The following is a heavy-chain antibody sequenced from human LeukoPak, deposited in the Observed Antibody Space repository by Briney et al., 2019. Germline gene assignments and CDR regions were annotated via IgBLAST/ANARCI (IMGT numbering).Heavy chain of an antibody. J-gene: IGHJ4*02. CDR3: ARVAGAGNQIDY. V-gene: IGHV1-69*13. CDR2: IIPIFGTA. Sequence: SVKVSCKASGGTFSSYAISWVRQAPGQGLEWMGGIIPIFGTANYAQKFQGRVTITADESTSTAYMELSSLRSEDTAVYYCARVAGAGNQIDYWGQGTLVTVSS. CDR1: GGTFSSYA. D-gene: IGHD6-19*01.